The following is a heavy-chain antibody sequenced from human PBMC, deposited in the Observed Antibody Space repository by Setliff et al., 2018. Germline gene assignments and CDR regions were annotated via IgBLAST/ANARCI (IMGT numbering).Heavy chain of an antibody. V-gene: IGHV3-9*01. D-gene: IGHD6-13*01. CDR1: GFRFDDYA. CDR3: AKGRTPYSRSWNGWFDP. Sequence: GGSLRLSCAASGFRFDDYAMHWVRQAPGKGLEWVSGIRWNSGNIDYADSVKGRFTLSRDNAKNSRYLQMNSLRPEDTALYYCAKGRTPYSRSWNGWFDPWGQGTLVTVSS. CDR2: IRWNSGNI. J-gene: IGHJ5*02.